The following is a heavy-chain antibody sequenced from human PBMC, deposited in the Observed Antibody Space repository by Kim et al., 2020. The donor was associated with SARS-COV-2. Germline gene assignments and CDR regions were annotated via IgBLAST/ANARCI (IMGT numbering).Heavy chain of an antibody. V-gene: IGHV4-34*01. Sequence: LKSRVTISGETSKNRFSLKLSSVTAADTAVYYCARGPYRSSWYPAEYFQHWGQGTLVTVSS. D-gene: IGHD6-13*01. CDR3: ARGPYRSSWYPAEYFQH. J-gene: IGHJ1*01.